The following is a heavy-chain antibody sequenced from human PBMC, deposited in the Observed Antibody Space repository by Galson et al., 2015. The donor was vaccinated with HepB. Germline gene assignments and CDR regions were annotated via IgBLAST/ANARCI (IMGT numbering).Heavy chain of an antibody. D-gene: IGHD2-2*03. J-gene: IGHJ6*02. V-gene: IGHV1-2*02. CDR2: INPNSGGT. CDR3: ARALAGYCSSTSCLAYYYYGMDV. Sequence: SVKVSCTASGYTFTGYYMHWVRQAPGQGLEWMGWINPNSGGTNYAQKFQGRVTMTRDTSISTAYMELSRLRSDDTAVYYCARALAGYCSSTSCLAYYYYGMDVWGQGTTVTVSS. CDR1: GYTFTGYY.